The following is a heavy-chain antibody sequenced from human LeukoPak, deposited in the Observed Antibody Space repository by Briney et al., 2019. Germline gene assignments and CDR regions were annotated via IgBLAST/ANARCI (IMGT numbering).Heavy chain of an antibody. CDR1: GGSFSGYY. D-gene: IGHD1-26*01. J-gene: IGHJ4*02. V-gene: IGHV4-34*01. CDR3: ARAHSGSYFDY. CDR2: INHSGST. Sequence: SETPSLTCAVYGGSFSGYYWSWIRQPPGKGLEWIGEINHSGSTNYNPSLKSRVTISVDTSKNQFSLKLSSVTAADTAVYYCARAHSGSYFDYWGQGTLVTVSS.